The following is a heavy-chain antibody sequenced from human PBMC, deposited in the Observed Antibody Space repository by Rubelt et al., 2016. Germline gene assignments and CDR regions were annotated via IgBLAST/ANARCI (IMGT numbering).Heavy chain of an antibody. D-gene: IGHD1-1*01. CDR2: TSSTGGST. J-gene: IGHJ4*02. CDR3: AKVKTGTTGGVGIDY. Sequence: EVQLLESGGDLVQPGGSLRLSCAASGFTFSSSAMSWVRQAPGKGLEWVSGTSSTGGSTSYADSVKGRFTISRDNSKNTLYLQMNSLRAEDTAVYYCAKVKTGTTGGVGIDYWGQGTLVTVSS. CDR1: GFTFSSSA. V-gene: IGHV3-23*01.